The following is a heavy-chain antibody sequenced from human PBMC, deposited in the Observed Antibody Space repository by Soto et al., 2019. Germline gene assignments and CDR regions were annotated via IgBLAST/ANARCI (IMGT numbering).Heavy chain of an antibody. D-gene: IGHD6-19*01. CDR3: ARRGERWLPEDY. CDR2: ISRGADDT. V-gene: IGHV3-23*01. J-gene: IGHJ4*02. Sequence: EVQLLESGGGLVQPGGSLRLSCAASGFTFHIYPMTWVRQTPGKGLEWVSTISRGADDTQYADSVKGRFTLTRDDSKKTLYLRLNGLRAEDTAVYYCARRGERWLPEDYWGQGTLVTVSS. CDR1: GFTFHIYP.